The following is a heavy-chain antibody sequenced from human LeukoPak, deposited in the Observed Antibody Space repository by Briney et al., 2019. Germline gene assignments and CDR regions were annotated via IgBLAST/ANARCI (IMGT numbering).Heavy chain of an antibody. CDR2: IYYSGST. V-gene: IGHV4-59*01. Sequence: SETLSLTCAVYGGSFSGYYWSWIRQPPGKGLEWIGYIYYSGSTNYNPSLKSRVTISVDTSKNQFSLKLSSVTAADTAVYYCARVAVIVGAPHYFDYWGQGTLVTVSS. J-gene: IGHJ4*02. CDR3: ARVAVIVGAPHYFDY. D-gene: IGHD1-26*01. CDR1: GGSFSGYY.